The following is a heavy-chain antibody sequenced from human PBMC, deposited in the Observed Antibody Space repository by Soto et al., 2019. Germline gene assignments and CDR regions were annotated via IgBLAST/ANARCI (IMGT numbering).Heavy chain of an antibody. CDR2: IYYSGST. Sequence: QVQLQESGPGLVKPSQTLSLTCTVSGGSISSGGYYWSWIRQHPGKGLEWIGYIYYSGSTYYNPSLKSRVTVSVDTSKNQFYLKLSSVTAADTAVYYCARDKRKDCSSTSCYDLSAFDIWGQGTMVTVPS. D-gene: IGHD2-2*01. J-gene: IGHJ3*02. CDR3: ARDKRKDCSSTSCYDLSAFDI. CDR1: GGSISSGGYY. V-gene: IGHV4-31*03.